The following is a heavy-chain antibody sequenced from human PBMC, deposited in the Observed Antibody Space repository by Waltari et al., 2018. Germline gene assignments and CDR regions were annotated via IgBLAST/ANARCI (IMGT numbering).Heavy chain of an antibody. Sequence: WMGWVRQTTGKGLEWVANIKYDARQKYYVDSVKGRCSISIDNGKNSVYLQMTSLRVEDPAIYCYAKTRGFECWGRGARSTVAS. CDR1: W. CDR2: IKYDARQK. V-gene: IGHV3-7*01. D-gene: IGHD1-7*01. J-gene: IGHJ4*02. CDR3: AKTRGFEC.